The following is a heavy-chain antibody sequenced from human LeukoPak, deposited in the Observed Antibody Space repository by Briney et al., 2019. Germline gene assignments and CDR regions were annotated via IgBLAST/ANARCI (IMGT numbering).Heavy chain of an antibody. D-gene: IGHD1-26*01. CDR1: GGSISSTNW. J-gene: IGHJ4*02. Sequence: PSGTLSLTCGVSGGSISSTNWWSWVRQPPGQGLEWIGEISLSGVTNYNPSLKSRVTMSLDRSKNHLSLTLTSVTAADTAVYYCSRESGAFSPFGYWGQGTLVTVTS. CDR2: ISLSGVT. CDR3: SRESGAFSPFGY. V-gene: IGHV4-4*02.